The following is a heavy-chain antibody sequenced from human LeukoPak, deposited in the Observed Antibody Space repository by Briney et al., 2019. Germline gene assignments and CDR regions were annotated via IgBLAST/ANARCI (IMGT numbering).Heavy chain of an antibody. CDR2: ISYDGSNK. D-gene: IGHD3-10*01. V-gene: IGHV3-30-3*01. CDR1: GFTFSSYA. Sequence: GGSLRLSCAASGFTFSSYAMHWVRQAPGKGLEWVAVISYDGSNKYYADSVKGRFTISRDNSKNTLYLQMNSLRAEDTAVYYCAKDRISMVRSSDIDNWGQGTLVTVSS. J-gene: IGHJ4*02. CDR3: AKDRISMVRSSDIDN.